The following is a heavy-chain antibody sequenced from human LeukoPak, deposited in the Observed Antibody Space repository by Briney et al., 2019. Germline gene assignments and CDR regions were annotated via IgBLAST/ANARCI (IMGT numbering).Heavy chain of an antibody. CDR2: IIPIFGTA. D-gene: IGHD6-6*01. CDR1: GGTFSSYA. J-gene: IGHJ1*01. Sequence: SVKVSFKASGGTFSSYAISWVRQAPGQGLEWMGGIIPIFGTANYAQKFQGRVTMTRDTSTSTVYMDVSSLRSDDTAVYYCATIAASDAEYFQHWGQGTLVTVSS. V-gene: IGHV1-69*05. CDR3: ATIAASDAEYFQH.